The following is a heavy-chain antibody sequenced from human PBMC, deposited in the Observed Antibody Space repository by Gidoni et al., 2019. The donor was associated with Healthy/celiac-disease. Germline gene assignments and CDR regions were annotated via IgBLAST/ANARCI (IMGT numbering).Heavy chain of an antibody. CDR1: GGSFSGYY. CDR2: INHSGST. J-gene: IGHJ6*02. D-gene: IGHD3-10*01. V-gene: IGHV4-34*01. Sequence: QVQLQQWGAGLLKPSETLSLTCAVYGGSFSGYYWSWIRQPPGKGLEWIGEINHSGSTNYNPSLKSRVTISVDTSKNQFSLKLSSVTAADTAVYYCATQRGNGRYYYYYGMDVWGQGTTVTVSS. CDR3: ATQRGNGRYYYYYGMDV.